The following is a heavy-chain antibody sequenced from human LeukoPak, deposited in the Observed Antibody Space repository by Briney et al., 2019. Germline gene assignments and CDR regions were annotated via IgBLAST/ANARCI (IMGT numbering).Heavy chain of an antibody. CDR1: GFTFSSYA. V-gene: IGHV3-23*01. Sequence: GGSLRLSCAASGFTFSSYAMGWVRQAPGKGLEWVSAITASGGNTYYADSVKGRFTISRDNSKNTLYLQVNSLRAEDTAVYYCAKGNRYSYGRYYFDYWGQGTLVTVSS. CDR3: AKGNRYSYGRYYFDY. CDR2: ITASGGNT. D-gene: IGHD5-18*01. J-gene: IGHJ4*02.